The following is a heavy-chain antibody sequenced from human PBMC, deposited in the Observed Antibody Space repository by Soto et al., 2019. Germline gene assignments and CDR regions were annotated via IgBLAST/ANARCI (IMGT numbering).Heavy chain of an antibody. Sequence: SETLSLTCTVSGGSISSYCWSWIRQPPGKGLEWIGYIYYSGSTNYNPSLKSRVTISVDTSKNQFSLKLSSVTAADTAVYYRARGGYRDIVLMGPKWRMDWFDPWGQRTLVTVSS. D-gene: IGHD2-8*01. CDR2: IYYSGST. J-gene: IGHJ5*02. CDR1: GGSISSYC. CDR3: ARGGYRDIVLMGPKWRMDWFDP. V-gene: IGHV4-59*12.